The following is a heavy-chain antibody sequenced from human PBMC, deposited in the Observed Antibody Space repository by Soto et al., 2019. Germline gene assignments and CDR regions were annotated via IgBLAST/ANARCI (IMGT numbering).Heavy chain of an antibody. CDR2: RYYSEST. Sequence: SETLSLTCTVSGGSITTGGYYWSWIRHLPGKGLDGSGHRYYSESTYYNPSLKSRVSISLDTSKNQLSLKLSFVTAADTAMYCCARTKCSGGSCYSWCLDYWGQGTPVTVSS. D-gene: IGHD2-15*01. J-gene: IGHJ4*02. CDR3: ARTKCSGGSCYSWCLDY. V-gene: IGHV4-31*03. CDR1: GGSITTGGYY.